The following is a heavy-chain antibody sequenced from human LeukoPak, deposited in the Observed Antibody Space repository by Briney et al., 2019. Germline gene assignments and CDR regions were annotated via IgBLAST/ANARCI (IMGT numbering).Heavy chain of an antibody. D-gene: IGHD4-11*01. CDR2: IWNDATNR. CDR1: AFTFSHYG. Sequence: GRSLRLSCAASAFTFSHYGMHWVRQAPGNGLEWLAVIWNDATNRYYGDSVKGRFTISRDDSKNTVYLQMNGLRAGDTAVYYCAKDAQRGFDYSNSLEYWGQGTLVTVSS. CDR3: AKDAQRGFDYSNSLEY. J-gene: IGHJ4*02. V-gene: IGHV3-33*06.